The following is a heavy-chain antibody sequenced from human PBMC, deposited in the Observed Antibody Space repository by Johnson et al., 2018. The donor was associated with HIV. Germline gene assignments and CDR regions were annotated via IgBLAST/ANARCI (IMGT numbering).Heavy chain of an antibody. Sequence: VQLVESGGGVVQPGRSLRLSCAASGFTFSNYAMHWVRQAPGKGLEWVTLISHDGINKYYADPVKGRFTIPKDNSKRTLYVQMNRLTVDDTAVYYCAREGGAFYDSSGSLAFDIWGQGTMVTVSS. CDR2: ISHDGINK. J-gene: IGHJ3*02. CDR3: AREGGAFYDSSGSLAFDI. V-gene: IGHV3-30-3*01. D-gene: IGHD3-22*01. CDR1: GFTFSNYA.